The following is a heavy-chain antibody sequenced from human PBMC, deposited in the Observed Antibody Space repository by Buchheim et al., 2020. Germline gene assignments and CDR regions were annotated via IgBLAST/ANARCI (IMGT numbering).Heavy chain of an antibody. Sequence: EVQLLESGGGLVQPGGSLRLSCAASGFTFSSYAMSWVRQAPGKGLEWVSAISGSGGSTYYADSVKGRFTISRDNSQNTLYLQMNSLRAEDTAVYYCAKGGVLRGSARYYYGMDVWGQGTT. CDR3: AKGGVLRGSARYYYGMDV. CDR2: ISGSGGST. CDR1: GFTFSSYA. D-gene: IGHD3-10*01. J-gene: IGHJ6*02. V-gene: IGHV3-23*01.